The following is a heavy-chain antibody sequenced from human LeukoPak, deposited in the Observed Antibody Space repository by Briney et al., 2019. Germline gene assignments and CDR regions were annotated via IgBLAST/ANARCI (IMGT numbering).Heavy chain of an antibody. CDR3: ARGGIYSSNFDY. J-gene: IGHJ4*02. Sequence: GESLKISCKGSGYTFIRFWIGWVRQMPGKGLEWMGIIYPGDSETRYSPSFQGQVTISVDKSISTAYLQWSSLKASDTAVYYCARGGIYSSNFDYWGQGTLVTVSS. D-gene: IGHD5-18*01. CDR1: GYTFIRFW. CDR2: IYPGDSET. V-gene: IGHV5-51*01.